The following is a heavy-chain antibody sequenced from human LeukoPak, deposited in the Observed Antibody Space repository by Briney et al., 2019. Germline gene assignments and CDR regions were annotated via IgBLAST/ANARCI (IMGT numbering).Heavy chain of an antibody. V-gene: IGHV4-34*01. CDR3: AIRTGYYGIYYYYGMDV. J-gene: IGHJ6*04. D-gene: IGHD3/OR15-3a*01. Sequence: PSETLSLTCAVYGGSFSGYYWSWIRQPPGKGLEWIGEINHSGSTNYNPSLKSRVTISVDTSKNQFSLKLSSVTAADTAVYYCAIRTGYYGIYYYYGMDVWGKGTTVTVSS. CDR1: GGSFSGYY. CDR2: INHSGST.